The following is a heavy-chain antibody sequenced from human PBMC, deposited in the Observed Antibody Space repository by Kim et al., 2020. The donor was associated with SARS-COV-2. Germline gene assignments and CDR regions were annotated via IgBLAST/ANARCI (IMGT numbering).Heavy chain of an antibody. CDR2: ISGSGGST. Sequence: GGSLRLSCAASGFTFSSYAMSWVRQAPGKGLEWVSTISGSGGSTYYADSVKGRFTISRDNSKNTLYLQMNSLRAEDTAVYYCAKDRFGVVTNFDYCGQGTLVTVSS. D-gene: IGHD3-3*01. J-gene: IGHJ4*02. CDR1: GFTFSSYA. CDR3: AKDRFGVVTNFDY. V-gene: IGHV3-23*01.